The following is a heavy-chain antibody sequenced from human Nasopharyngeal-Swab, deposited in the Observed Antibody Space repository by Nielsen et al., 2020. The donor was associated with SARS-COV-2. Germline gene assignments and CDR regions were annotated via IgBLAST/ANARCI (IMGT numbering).Heavy chain of an antibody. J-gene: IGHJ2*01. CDR2: IISILGIT. D-gene: IGHD3-22*01. CDR3: ARRPYYYDSSGYASWYFDL. Sequence: SVKVSCKASAYTFTSYYISWVRQPPGREVEGMGRIISILGITNYEQKFQGRVTITADKSTSTAYMQLSSLRSEDTAVYYCARRPYYYDSSGYASWYFDLWGHGTLVTVSS. CDR1: AYTFTSYY. V-gene: IGHV1-69*02.